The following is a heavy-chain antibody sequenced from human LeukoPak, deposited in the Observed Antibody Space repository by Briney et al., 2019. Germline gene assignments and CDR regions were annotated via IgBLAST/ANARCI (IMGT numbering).Heavy chain of an antibody. CDR2: LSGDGYTT. CDR1: GFTLSNSA. V-gene: IGHV3-23*01. J-gene: IGHJ2*01. Sequence: PGGSLRLSCAASGFTLSNSAMSWVRQAPGKGLEWVSTLSGDGYTTYYADSVKGRFTVSRDTSKNTLYLQMSSLRAEDTAIYYCAKQEQSIARGAWYFDLWGRGTLVTVSS. D-gene: IGHD3-10*01. CDR3: AKQEQSIARGAWYFDL.